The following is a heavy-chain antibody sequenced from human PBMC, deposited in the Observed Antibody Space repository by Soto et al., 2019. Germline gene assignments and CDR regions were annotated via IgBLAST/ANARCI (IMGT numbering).Heavy chain of an antibody. CDR1: GYSFSNYW. D-gene: IGHD6-13*01. CDR3: ARRLLTRNSSSWSYGMDV. CDR2: IYPDDSDT. J-gene: IGHJ6*02. V-gene: IGHV5-51*01. Sequence: AETLKSCWKCSGYSFSNYWVGGGRQMPGEGLEWIGIIYPDDSDTSYTPSVQGRVTISGDNSISTPSLQWSSLKAADTAIYYCARRLLTRNSSSWSYGMDVWGQGTTVTVSS.